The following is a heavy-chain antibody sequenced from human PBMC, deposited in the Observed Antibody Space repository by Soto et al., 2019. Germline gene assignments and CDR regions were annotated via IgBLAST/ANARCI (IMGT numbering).Heavy chain of an antibody. J-gene: IGHJ6*02. D-gene: IGHD6-6*01. CDR1: GGSISSGGYY. CDR2: IYYSGST. V-gene: IGHV4-31*03. Sequence: PSETLSLTCTVSGGSISSGGYYWSWIRQHPGKGLEWIGYIYYSGSTYYNPSLKSRVTISVDTSKNQFSLKLSSVTAADTAVYYCARDYSSSYSNYYYYGMDVWGQGTTVTVSS. CDR3: ARDYSSSYSNYYYYGMDV.